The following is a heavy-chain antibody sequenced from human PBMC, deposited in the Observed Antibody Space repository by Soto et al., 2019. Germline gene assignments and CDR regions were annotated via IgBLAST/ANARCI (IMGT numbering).Heavy chain of an antibody. J-gene: IGHJ3*01. Sequence: QVQLVQSGAEVKKPGASVKVSCKASGYTFTGYYIHWLRQVPGQGLEWLGWVNPNTGGTNYAQKHRGWLTVTRDTSISTAYMELSRLTSDDTAVYYCARAQEIAVAGHAFDLWAKGQWSPSLQ. D-gene: IGHD6-19*01. CDR3: ARAQEIAVAGHAFDL. CDR1: GYTFTGYY. V-gene: IGHV1-2*04. CDR2: VNPNTGGT.